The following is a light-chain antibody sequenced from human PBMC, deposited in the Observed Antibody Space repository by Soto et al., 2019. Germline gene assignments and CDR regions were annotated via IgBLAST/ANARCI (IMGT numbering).Light chain of an antibody. CDR2: DAS. Sequence: IVVTQSLGTLSLYPGERATLSCRASQSIGGYLAWYQHKPAQAHRLLIYDASKRATGIPARFSGGGSGTDFTLTITSLEPEDFAVYYCQQRSYWPWTFGQGTKVDI. CDR1: QSIGGY. J-gene: IGKJ1*01. V-gene: IGKV3-11*01. CDR3: QQRSYWPWT.